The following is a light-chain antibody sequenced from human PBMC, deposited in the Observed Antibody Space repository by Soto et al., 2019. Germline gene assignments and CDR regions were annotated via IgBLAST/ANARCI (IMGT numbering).Light chain of an antibody. J-gene: IGKJ1*01. CDR2: KAS. Sequence: DIQMTQSPSTLSASVGDSVTITGRASQSIRNWLAWYQQKPGKAPKLLIYKASSLESGVPSRFSGSASGAEFTLTINGLQPDDFATYYCQQYDTPSWTFGQGTKVEIK. CDR3: QQYDTPSWT. V-gene: IGKV1-5*03. CDR1: QSIRNW.